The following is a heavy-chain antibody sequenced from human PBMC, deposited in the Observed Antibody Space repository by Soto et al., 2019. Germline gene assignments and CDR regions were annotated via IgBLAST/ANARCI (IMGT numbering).Heavy chain of an antibody. Sequence: QVQLVQSGAEVKKPGSSVKVSCKASGGTFSSYAISWVRQAPGQGLEWMGGIIPIFGTANYAQKFQGRVTITADESTSTGYMELSSLRSEDTGVYYCAREGTGSLPAASPFDYWGQGTLVTVSS. CDR3: AREGTGSLPAASPFDY. CDR1: GGTFSSYA. D-gene: IGHD2-2*01. J-gene: IGHJ4*02. CDR2: IIPIFGTA. V-gene: IGHV1-69*01.